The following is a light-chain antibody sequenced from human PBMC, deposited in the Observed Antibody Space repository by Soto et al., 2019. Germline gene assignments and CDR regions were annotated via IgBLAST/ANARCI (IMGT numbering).Light chain of an antibody. CDR2: DAY. CDR1: QSISRW. J-gene: IGKJ4*01. CDR3: QQYKSYLT. V-gene: IGKV1-5*01. Sequence: DIQITQSPSTLSAPVGDRATITCRASQSISRWLAWYQQKPGKAPKLLLYDAYSLESAVPSRFSGSVSGTEFTLTISILQPNDLATHYCQQYKSYLTFGGPTKVEIK.